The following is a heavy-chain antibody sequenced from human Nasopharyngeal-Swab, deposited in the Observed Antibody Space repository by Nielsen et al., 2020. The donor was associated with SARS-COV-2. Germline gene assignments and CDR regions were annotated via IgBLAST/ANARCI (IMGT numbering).Heavy chain of an antibody. CDR2: ISFGASST. CDR3: AKVGGGVGY. J-gene: IGHJ4*02. D-gene: IGHD3-16*01. Sequence: GGSLRLSCAASGFTFSTYAMSWVRQAPGKGLEWVSGISFGASSTYYADSVKGRFTISRDNSKNTLYLQMSSLRADDTAVYYCAKVGGGVGYWGQGALVTVSS. CDR1: GFTFSTYA. V-gene: IGHV3-23*01.